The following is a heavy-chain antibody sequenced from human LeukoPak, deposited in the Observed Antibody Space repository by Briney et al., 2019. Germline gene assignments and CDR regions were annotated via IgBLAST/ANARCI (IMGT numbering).Heavy chain of an antibody. Sequence: GGSLRLSCAASGFTFSNAWMSWVRQAPGKGLEWVGRIKSKTDGGTTDHAAPVKGRFTISRDDSKNTLYLQMNSLKTEDTAVYYCTTAYYYDSSGYYPYYFDYWGQGTLVTVSS. J-gene: IGHJ4*02. CDR3: TTAYYYDSSGYYPYYFDY. D-gene: IGHD3-22*01. V-gene: IGHV3-15*01. CDR1: GFTFSNAW. CDR2: IKSKTDGGTT.